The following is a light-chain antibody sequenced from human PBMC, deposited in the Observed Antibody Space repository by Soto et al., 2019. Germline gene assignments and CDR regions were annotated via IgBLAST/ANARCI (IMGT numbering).Light chain of an antibody. V-gene: IGKV3-20*01. J-gene: IGKJ1*01. Sequence: EIVLTQSPATLSMSPGERASLFCRASQSVNNNFLAWYQQRPGQAPRLLVFGASSRAAGIPERFSGSGSGTDFALTVSRLEPEDFVMYYCQQYGNSPATFGQGTKVEIK. CDR1: QSVNNNF. CDR3: QQYGNSPAT. CDR2: GAS.